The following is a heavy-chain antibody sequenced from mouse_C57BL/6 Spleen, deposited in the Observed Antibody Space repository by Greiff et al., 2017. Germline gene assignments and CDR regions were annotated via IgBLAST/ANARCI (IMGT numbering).Heavy chain of an antibody. V-gene: IGHV5-9-1*02. CDR3: TRGGGFDY. J-gene: IGHJ2*01. Sequence: EVMLVESGEGLVKPGGSLKLSCAASGFTFSSYAMSWVRQTPEKRLEWVAYISRGGDYIYYADTVKGRFTISRDNARNTPYLQLSRLKSEDTAMYYCTRGGGFDYWGQGTTLTVSS. CDR2: ISRGGDYI. CDR1: GFTFSSYA.